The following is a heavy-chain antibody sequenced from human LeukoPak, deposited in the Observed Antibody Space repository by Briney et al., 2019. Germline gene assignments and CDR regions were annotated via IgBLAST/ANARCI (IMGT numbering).Heavy chain of an antibody. D-gene: IGHD3-22*01. CDR3: RSGDTAIYYCARGHYFETGAHYLGAFDI. CDR1: GYTFTDYY. CDR2: LNPTTGAT. Sequence: GASVKVSCKASGYTFTDYYIHWVRQAPGQGLECLGWLNPTTGATNYARKFQGRVTMTSDTSISTAYMELSSLKSDDTALSSLRSGDTAIYYCARGHYFETGAHYLGAFDIWGQGTMLTVS. V-gene: IGHV1-2*02. J-gene: IGHJ3*02.